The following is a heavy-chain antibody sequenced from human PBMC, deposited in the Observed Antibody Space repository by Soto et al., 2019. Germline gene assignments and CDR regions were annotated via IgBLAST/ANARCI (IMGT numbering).Heavy chain of an antibody. Sequence: GAPVKVSCKGSGYTFTSDYMHWVLQATEQGLEWMGIINPSGGSTSYAQKFQGRVTMTRDRSTSTVYMELSSLRSEDTAVYYCAGGSPIYYYYGMDGCRQGTTVRVSS. CDR3: AGGSPIYYYYGMDG. V-gene: IGHV1-46*01. D-gene: IGHD1-26*01. CDR2: INPSGGST. CDR1: GYTFTSDY. J-gene: IGHJ6*02.